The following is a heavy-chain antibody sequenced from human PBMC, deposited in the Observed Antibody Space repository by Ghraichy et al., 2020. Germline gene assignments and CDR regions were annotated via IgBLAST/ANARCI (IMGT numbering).Heavy chain of an antibody. CDR1: GFTVSSNY. Sequence: GGSLRLSCAASGFTVSSNYMSWVRQAPGKGLEWVSVIYSGGSTYYADSVKGRFTISRDNSKNTLYLQMNSLRAEDTAVYYCARVGYCSSTSCLQGDEYNWFDPWGQGTLVTVSS. J-gene: IGHJ5*02. V-gene: IGHV3-66*01. CDR3: ARVGYCSSTSCLQGDEYNWFDP. D-gene: IGHD2-2*01. CDR2: IYSGGST.